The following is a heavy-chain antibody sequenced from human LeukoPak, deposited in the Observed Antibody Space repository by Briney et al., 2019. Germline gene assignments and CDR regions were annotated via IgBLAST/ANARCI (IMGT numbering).Heavy chain of an antibody. D-gene: IGHD4-17*01. J-gene: IGHJ6*02. Sequence: SETLPLTCTVSGGSISSGDYYWSWIRQPPGKGLEWIGYIYYSGSTYYNPSLKSRVTISVDTSKNQFSLKLSSVTAADTAVYYCARAQDTVTTTGYYYYGMDVWGQGTTVTVSS. CDR3: ARAQDTVTTTGYYYYGMDV. CDR1: GGSISSGDYY. V-gene: IGHV4-30-4*01. CDR2: IYYSGST.